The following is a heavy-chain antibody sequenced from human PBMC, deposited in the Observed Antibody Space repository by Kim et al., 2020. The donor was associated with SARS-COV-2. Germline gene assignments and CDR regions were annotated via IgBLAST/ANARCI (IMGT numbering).Heavy chain of an antibody. Sequence: SETLSLTCTVSGGSISSGSYYWSWIRQPAGKGLEWIGRIYTSGSTNYNPSLKSRVTISVDTSKNQFSLKLSSVTAADTAVYYCASAAAGSYYAAYQFDYWGQGTLVTVSS. CDR2: IYTSGST. V-gene: IGHV4-61*02. D-gene: IGHD1-26*01. CDR3: ASAAAGSYYAAYQFDY. CDR1: GGSISSGSYY. J-gene: IGHJ4*02.